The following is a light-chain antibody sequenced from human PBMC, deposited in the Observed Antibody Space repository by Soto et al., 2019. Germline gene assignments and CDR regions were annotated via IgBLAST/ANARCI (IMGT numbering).Light chain of an antibody. J-gene: IGLJ1*01. CDR3: CSYAGTVAYV. V-gene: IGLV2-23*02. Sequence: QSARSPPAAVACSPGQSTTLSCAGTGSDVGAYNLVSWYQQHPGKAPKLIICEVNTRPSGLSNRFSGSKSGDTASLTISGLQAEDEADYFCCSYAGTVAYVFGTGTKVTVL. CDR2: EVN. CDR1: GSDVGAYNL.